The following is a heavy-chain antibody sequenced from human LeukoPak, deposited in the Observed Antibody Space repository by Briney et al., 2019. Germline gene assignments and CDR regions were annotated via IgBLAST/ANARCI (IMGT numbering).Heavy chain of an antibody. Sequence: SETLSLTCTVSGGSISSYYWSWIRQPPGKGLEWIGYIYYNGSTNYNPSLKSRVTISVDTSKNQFSLKLSSVTAADTAVYYCARVNPSGWAVGDAFDIWGQGTMVTVSS. D-gene: IGHD6-19*01. J-gene: IGHJ3*02. CDR1: GGSISSYY. V-gene: IGHV4-59*01. CDR2: IYYNGST. CDR3: ARVNPSGWAVGDAFDI.